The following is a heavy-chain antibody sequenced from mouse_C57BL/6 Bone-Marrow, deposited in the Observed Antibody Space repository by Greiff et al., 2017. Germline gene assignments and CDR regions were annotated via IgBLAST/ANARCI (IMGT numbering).Heavy chain of an antibody. Sequence: EVQRVESGAELVRPGASVKLSCTASGFNIKDDYMHWVKQRPEQGLEWIGWIDPENGDTEYASKFQGKATITAATSSNTAYLQLSSLTSADTAVYYCTTIYCGYALFAYWGQGTLVTVSA. CDR1: GFNIKDDY. J-gene: IGHJ3*01. CDR3: TTIYCGYALFAY. CDR2: IDPENGDT. D-gene: IGHD2-2*01. V-gene: IGHV14-4*01.